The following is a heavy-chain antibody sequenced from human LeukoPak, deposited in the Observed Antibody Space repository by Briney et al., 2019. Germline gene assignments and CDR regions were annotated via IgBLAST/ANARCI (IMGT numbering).Heavy chain of an antibody. D-gene: IGHD1-14*01. J-gene: IGHJ4*02. Sequence: GGSLRLSCAASGFTVITNDMTWVPQAAGKGLEWVSVLYSDGNTKYADSVQGRFTISRDNSKNTLYLEMNSLSPDDTAVYYCARGVEPLAANTLAYWGQGTLVTVSS. CDR1: GFTVITND. CDR2: LYSDGNT. CDR3: ARGVEPLAANTLAY. V-gene: IGHV3-53*01.